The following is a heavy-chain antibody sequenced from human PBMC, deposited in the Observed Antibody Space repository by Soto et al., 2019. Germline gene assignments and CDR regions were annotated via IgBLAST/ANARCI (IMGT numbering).Heavy chain of an antibody. J-gene: IGHJ3*02. D-gene: IGHD2-2*01. Sequence: PSETLSLTCTVSGGSISSGGYYWSWIRQHPGKGLEWIGYIYYSGSTYYNPSLKSRVTISVDTSKNQFSLKLSSVTAADTAVYYCAREAYGYCSSTSCMDAFDIWGQGTMVTVSS. CDR3: AREAYGYCSSTSCMDAFDI. CDR2: IYYSGST. CDR1: GGSISSGGYY. V-gene: IGHV4-31*03.